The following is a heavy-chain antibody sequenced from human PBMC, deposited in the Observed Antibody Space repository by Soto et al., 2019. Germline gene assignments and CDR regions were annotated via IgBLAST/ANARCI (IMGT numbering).Heavy chain of an antibody. CDR3: ARRQDTAMVRYYYYGMDV. D-gene: IGHD5-18*01. V-gene: IGHV4-39*01. CDR1: GGSISSSSYY. J-gene: IGHJ6*02. Sequence: KPSETLSLTCTVSGGSISSSSYYWGWIRQPPGKGLEWIGSIYYSGSTYYNPSLKSRVTISVDTSKNQFSLKLSSVTAADTAVYYCARRQDTAMVRYYYYGMDVWGQGTTVTVSS. CDR2: IYYSGST.